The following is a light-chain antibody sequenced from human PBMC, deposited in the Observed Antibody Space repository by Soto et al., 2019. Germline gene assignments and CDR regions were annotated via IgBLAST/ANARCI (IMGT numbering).Light chain of an antibody. CDR1: QSISTH. J-gene: IGKJ1*01. CDR3: QQRSDGPPWT. Sequence: EIVLTQSPATLSLSPGEGATLSCRASQSISTHLAWYQQRPGQAPRLLIYDASNRATGIPARFSGSGSGTDFTLTINSLEPEDFAVYYCQQRSDGPPWTFGQGTKVEIK. V-gene: IGKV3-11*01. CDR2: DAS.